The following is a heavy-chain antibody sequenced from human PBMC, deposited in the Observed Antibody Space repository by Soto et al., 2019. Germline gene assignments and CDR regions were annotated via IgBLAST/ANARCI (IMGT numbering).Heavy chain of an antibody. J-gene: IGHJ6*02. V-gene: IGHV1-69*01. D-gene: IGHD1-26*01. Sequence: QVQLVQSGAEVTKPGSSVKVSCKASGGTFSSYAISWVRQAPGHGLEWMGGIIPIFGTANYAQKFQGRVTITADESTSTADMELSSLRSEDTAVYYCARDLHLGVGATSGMDVWGQGTTVTVTS. CDR3: ARDLHLGVGATSGMDV. CDR2: IIPIFGTA. CDR1: GGTFSSYA.